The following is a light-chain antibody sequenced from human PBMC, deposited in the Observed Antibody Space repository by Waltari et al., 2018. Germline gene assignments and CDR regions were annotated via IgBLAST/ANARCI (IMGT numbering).Light chain of an antibody. CDR1: QGISSY. CDR3: LPLSAYPYT. CDR2: AAS. V-gene: IGKV1-9*01. J-gene: IGKJ3*01. Sequence: DVQLTQSPSFLAASVGDRVTITCRASQGISSYLAWYQQKPGKAPKLLIYAASTLQSGVPSRFSGSGSETEFTLTISRLQPEDFATYSCLPLSAYPYTFGPGAKVEIK.